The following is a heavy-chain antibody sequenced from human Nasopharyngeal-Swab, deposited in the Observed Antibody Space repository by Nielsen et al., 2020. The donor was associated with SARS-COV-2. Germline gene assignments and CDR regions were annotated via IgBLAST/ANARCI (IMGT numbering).Heavy chain of an antibody. J-gene: IGHJ5*02. Sequence: ASEEGFWKAAGKTFTTYAMHWVCQAPRQRLEWMGWVNAGNGNTKYSQKFQGRVTITRDTSASTAYMELSSLRSEDTAVYYCAREKSWNDGNWFDPWGQGTLVTVSS. CDR2: VNAGNGNT. V-gene: IGHV1-3*01. CDR3: AREKSWNDGNWFDP. D-gene: IGHD1-1*01. CDR1: GKTFTTYA.